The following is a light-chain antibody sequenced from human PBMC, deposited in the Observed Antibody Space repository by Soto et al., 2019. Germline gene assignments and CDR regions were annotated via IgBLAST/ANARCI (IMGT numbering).Light chain of an antibody. CDR1: SSDVGGYNY. J-gene: IGLJ2*01. CDR2: EVS. Sequence: QSALTQPASVSGSPGQSITISCTGTSSDVGGYNYVSWYQQHPGKAPKLMIYEVSYRPSGVSSRFSGSRSGNTASLTISGLQPEDEADYYCCSYTNSILVIFGGGTKLTVL. V-gene: IGLV2-14*01. CDR3: CSYTNSILVI.